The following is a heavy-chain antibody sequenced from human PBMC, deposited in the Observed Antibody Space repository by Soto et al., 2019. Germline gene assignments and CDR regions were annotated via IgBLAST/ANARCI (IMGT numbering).Heavy chain of an antibody. Sequence: GGSLRLSCAASGFTFSRYAMSWVRQTPGKGPECVSAISGDGGSTHYADSVKGRFTISRDNLINTLYLQLDRLRAEDTAVYYCAKVGGFDPWGQGTLVTVPQ. V-gene: IGHV3-23*01. CDR1: GFTFSRYA. CDR3: AKVGGFDP. CDR2: ISGDGGST. J-gene: IGHJ5*02. D-gene: IGHD4-17*01.